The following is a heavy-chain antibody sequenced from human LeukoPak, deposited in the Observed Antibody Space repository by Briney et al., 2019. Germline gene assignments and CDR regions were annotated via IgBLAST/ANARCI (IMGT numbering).Heavy chain of an antibody. J-gene: IGHJ5*02. V-gene: IGHV4-34*01. CDR2: ISHTGLT. CDR1: GGSFSGYY. D-gene: IGHD1-1*01. CDR3: ARVPDITARPCDT. Sequence: PSETLSLTCAVYGGSFSGYYWTLIRQTTGKGLEWIGEISHTGLTGSNPSLKSRVTIFVDSSKKQFSLRMTSVTAADTGVYYCARVPDITARPCDTWGPGTLVTVSS.